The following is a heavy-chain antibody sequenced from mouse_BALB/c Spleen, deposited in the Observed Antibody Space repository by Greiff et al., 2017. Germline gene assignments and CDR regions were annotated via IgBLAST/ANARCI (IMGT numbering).Heavy chain of an antibody. V-gene: IGHV5-6-5*01. CDR1: GFTFSSYA. Sequence: EVQLQESGGGLVKPGGSLKLSCAASGFTFSSYAMSWVRQTPEKRLEWVASISSGGSTYYPDSVKGRFTISRDNARNILYLQMSSLRSEDTAMYYCARGSYYYGSYFDYWGQGTTLTVSS. J-gene: IGHJ2*01. D-gene: IGHD1-1*01. CDR3: ARGSYYYGSYFDY. CDR2: ISSGGST.